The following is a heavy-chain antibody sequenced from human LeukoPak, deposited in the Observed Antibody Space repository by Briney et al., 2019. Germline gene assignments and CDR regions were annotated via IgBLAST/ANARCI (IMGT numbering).Heavy chain of an antibody. Sequence: SETLSLTCTVSGGSISSSSYYWGWIRQPPGKGLEWIGSIYYSGSTYYNPSLKSRVTISIDTSKNQFSLKLRSVTAADTAVYYCARGNYYDSSGYTDYWGQGTLATVSS. V-gene: IGHV4-39*07. CDR2: IYYSGST. J-gene: IGHJ4*02. CDR1: GGSISSSSYY. CDR3: ARGNYYDSSGYTDY. D-gene: IGHD3-22*01.